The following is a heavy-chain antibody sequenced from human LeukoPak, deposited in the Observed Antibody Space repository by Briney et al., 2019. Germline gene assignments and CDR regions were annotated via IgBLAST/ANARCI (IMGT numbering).Heavy chain of an antibody. D-gene: IGHD1-7*01. CDR3: ARGSWNYVWFDP. CDR2: IYYSGRT. J-gene: IGHJ5*02. CDR1: GVSISSYY. Sequence: PSETLSLTCTVSGVSISSYYWSWMRQPPGKGLVWIGYIYYSGRTNYKPSLKSRVTISVDTSKNQFSLKLSSVTAADTAVYYCARGSWNYVWFDPWGQGTLVTVSS. V-gene: IGHV4-59*01.